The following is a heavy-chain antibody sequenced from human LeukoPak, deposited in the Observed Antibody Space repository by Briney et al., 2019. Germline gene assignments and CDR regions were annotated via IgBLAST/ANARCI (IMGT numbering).Heavy chain of an antibody. CDR2: ISYDGSNK. D-gene: IGHD3-3*01. CDR3: ARPRLFGVVRGDAFDI. Sequence: GGSLRLSCAASGFTFSSYAMHWVRQAPGKGLEWVAVISYDGSNKYYADSVKGRFTISRDNSKNTLYLQMNSLRAEDTAVYYCARPRLFGVVRGDAFDIWGQGTMVTVSS. CDR1: GFTFSSYA. V-gene: IGHV3-30-3*01. J-gene: IGHJ3*02.